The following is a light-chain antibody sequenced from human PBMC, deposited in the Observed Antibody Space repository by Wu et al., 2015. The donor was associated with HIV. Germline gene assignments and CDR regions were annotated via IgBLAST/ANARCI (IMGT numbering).Light chain of an antibody. CDR2: RAS. CDR1: QSISSW. J-gene: IGKJ1*01. Sequence: DIQMTQSPSTLSASLGDRVTITCRASQSISSWLAWYQQKAGKAPKLLIYRASNLESGVPSRFSGSGAGTEFTLTISSLQPDDFATYYCQQSNSYPWTFGQGTTVEMK. CDR3: QQSNSYPWT. V-gene: IGKV1-5*03.